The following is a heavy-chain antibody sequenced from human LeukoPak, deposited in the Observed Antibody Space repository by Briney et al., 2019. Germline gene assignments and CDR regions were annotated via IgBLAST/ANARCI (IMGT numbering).Heavy chain of an antibody. D-gene: IGHD2/OR15-2a*01. CDR3: AREGPRGNSQFDY. J-gene: IGHJ4*02. Sequence: GRSLRLSCAASGFTFSNYGMHWVRQAPGKGLEWVALIWYDGSNKYYTDSVKGRLTISRDNSKDTLFLQMDSLRAEDTAVYYCAREGPRGNSQFDYWGQGTLVTVSS. CDR2: IWYDGSNK. V-gene: IGHV3-33*01. CDR1: GFTFSNYG.